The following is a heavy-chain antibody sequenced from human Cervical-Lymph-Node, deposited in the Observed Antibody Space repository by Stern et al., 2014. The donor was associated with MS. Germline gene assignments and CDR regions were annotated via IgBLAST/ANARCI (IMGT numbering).Heavy chain of an antibody. Sequence: QVQLVQSGAEVKKPGSSVKVSCKASGGTFSTYSISWVRQAPGQWLEWMGGIIPIFGTANYAQRFQGRVTITAEESTSTAHMELSSLRSEDTAVYYCARDRLRYSSSSSRRGYGMDVWGQGTTVTVSS. CDR1: GGTFSTYS. D-gene: IGHD6-6*01. J-gene: IGHJ6*02. CDR2: IIPIFGTA. CDR3: ARDRLRYSSSSSRRGYGMDV. V-gene: IGHV1-69*01.